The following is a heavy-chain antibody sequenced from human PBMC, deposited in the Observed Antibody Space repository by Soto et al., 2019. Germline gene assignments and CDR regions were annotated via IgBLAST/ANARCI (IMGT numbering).Heavy chain of an antibody. CDR1: GGSFSGYY. Sequence: SETLSLTCAVYGGSFSGYYWSWIRQPPGKGLEWIGEINHSGSTNYNPSLKSRVTISVDTSKNQFSLKLSSVTAADTAVYYCARARKWGAAAGYYYYGMDVWGQGTTVTVSS. CDR2: INHSGST. J-gene: IGHJ6*02. CDR3: ARARKWGAAAGYYYYGMDV. D-gene: IGHD6-13*01. V-gene: IGHV4-34*01.